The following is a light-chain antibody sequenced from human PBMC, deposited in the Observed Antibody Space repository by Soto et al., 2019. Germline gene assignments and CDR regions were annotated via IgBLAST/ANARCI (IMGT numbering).Light chain of an antibody. CDR1: QSVSNNY. CDR2: GAS. Sequence: VFTQSPGTLSMYSGEMAQPSLRASQSVSNNYLAWYQQKPGQAPRLLIYGASNRATGIPDRFSGSGSGTDFTLTISRLEPEDFAVYYCKQYGSSGTCGQGHKGAIK. CDR3: KQYGSSGT. J-gene: IGKJ1*01. V-gene: IGKV3-20*01.